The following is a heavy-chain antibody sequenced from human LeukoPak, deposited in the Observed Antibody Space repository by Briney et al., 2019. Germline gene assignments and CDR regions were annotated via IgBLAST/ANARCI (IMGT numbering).Heavy chain of an antibody. J-gene: IGHJ4*02. CDR2: IYHSGSP. Sequence: SETLSLTCAVSGGSISSNNWWGWVRQPPGKGLEWIGEIYHSGSPNHNPSLKSRVTISVDKSRNHFSLNLSSVTAADTAVYYCARVNINNWHSCDYWGQGTLVTVSS. CDR3: ARVNINNWHSCDY. V-gene: IGHV4-4*02. CDR1: GGSISSNNW. D-gene: IGHD1-1*01.